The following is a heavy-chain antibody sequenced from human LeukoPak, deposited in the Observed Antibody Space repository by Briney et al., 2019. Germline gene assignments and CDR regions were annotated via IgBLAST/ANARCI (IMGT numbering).Heavy chain of an antibody. V-gene: IGHV4-59*01. CDR1: GGSISSYY. CDR3: AGESGYDILTSWISGFDY. Sequence: SETLSLTCTASGGSISSYYWSWIRQPPGKGLEWIGYIYYSGSTNYNPSLKSRVTISVDTSKNQFSLKLSPVTAADTAVYYCAGESGYDILTSWISGFDYWGQGTLVTVSA. J-gene: IGHJ4*02. CDR2: IYYSGST. D-gene: IGHD3-9*01.